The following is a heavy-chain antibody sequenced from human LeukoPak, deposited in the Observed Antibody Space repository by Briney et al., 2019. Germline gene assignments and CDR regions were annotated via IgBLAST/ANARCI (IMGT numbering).Heavy chain of an antibody. CDR3: ARWLPTNYFDY. J-gene: IGHJ4*02. CDR2: INPNNDDT. Sequence: ASVKVSCKASGYTFSGYYMYWVRQAPGQGLEWMGWINPNNDDTNSAPKFQGRVSVTWDTSISTAYMQLNTLTSDDTAVYYCARWLPTNYFDYWGQGTLVTVSS. CDR1: GYTFSGYY. D-gene: IGHD5-12*01. V-gene: IGHV1-2*02.